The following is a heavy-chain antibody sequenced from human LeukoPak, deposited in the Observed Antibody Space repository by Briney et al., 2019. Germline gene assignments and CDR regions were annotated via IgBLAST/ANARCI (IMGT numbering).Heavy chain of an antibody. J-gene: IGHJ6*02. V-gene: IGHV3-48*03. CDR2: ISSSGSSI. Sequence: GGSLRLSCAVSGFTFSSFEMNWVRQAPGKGLEWVSYISSSGSSIYYVDSVKGRFTISRDNAKNSLYLQMNSLGAGDTAVYYCARACGASCYAVDYYYYGMDVWGQGTTVTVSS. CDR3: ARACGASCYAVDYYYYGMDV. CDR1: GFTFSSFE. D-gene: IGHD2-15*01.